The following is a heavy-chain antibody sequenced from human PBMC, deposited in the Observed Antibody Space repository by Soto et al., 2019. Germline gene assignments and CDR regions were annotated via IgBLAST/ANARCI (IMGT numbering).Heavy chain of an antibody. CDR1: GFTVSSNY. D-gene: IGHD4-17*01. CDR3: ASGGMTAVSSDAFDI. Sequence: EVQLVESGGGLVQPGGSLRLSCAASGFTVSSNYMSWVRQAPGKGLEWASVIYSGGSTYYADSVKGRFTISRHNSKTTLYLQMNSLRAEDTDVYYCASGGMTAVSSDAFDIWGQGTMVTVSS. V-gene: IGHV3-53*04. J-gene: IGHJ3*02. CDR2: IYSGGST.